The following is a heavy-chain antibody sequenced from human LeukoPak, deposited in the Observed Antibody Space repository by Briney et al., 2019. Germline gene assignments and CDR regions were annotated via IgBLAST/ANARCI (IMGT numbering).Heavy chain of an antibody. D-gene: IGHD3-22*01. J-gene: IGHJ4*02. CDR1: GFTFDDYG. CDR2: INWNGGST. CDR3: ARVTAYYDSSGYSGYYYFDS. V-gene: IGHV3-20*01. Sequence: PGGSLRLSCAASGFTFDDYGMSWVRQAPGKGLEWVSGINWNGGSTGYADSVKGRFTISRDNAKNSLYLQMKSLRAEDTALYNCARVTAYYDSSGYSGYYYFDSWGQGTLVTVSS.